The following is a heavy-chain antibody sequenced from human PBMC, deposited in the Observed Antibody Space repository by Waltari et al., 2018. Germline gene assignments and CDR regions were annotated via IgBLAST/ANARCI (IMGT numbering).Heavy chain of an antibody. CDR3: ARDGHGGLDY. V-gene: IGHV3-7*01. J-gene: IGHJ4*02. CDR1: GFTFSNHW. Sequence: EVQLVESGGGLVQPGGSLRLSCAASGFTFSNHWMSWVRQGPGDGLEWVTNIKEDGSEKSYVDSLKGRFTISRDNAKDALHLQMNSLRAEDTAVYYCARDGHGGLDYWGQGTLVTVSS. CDR2: IKEDGSEK.